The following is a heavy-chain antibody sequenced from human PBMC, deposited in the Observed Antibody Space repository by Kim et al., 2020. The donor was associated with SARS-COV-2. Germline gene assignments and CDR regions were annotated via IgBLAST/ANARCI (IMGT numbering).Heavy chain of an antibody. CDR1: GGSISSSSYY. Sequence: SETLSLTCTVSGGSISSSSYYWGWIRQPPGKGLEWIGSIYYSGSTYYNPSLKSRVTISADTSKNQFSLKLSSVTAADTAVFYCARLSSSRGRVGEVVYYFDYWGQGALVTVSS. J-gene: IGHJ4*02. CDR2: IYYSGST. CDR3: ARLSSSRGRVGEVVYYFDY. D-gene: IGHD3-10*01. V-gene: IGHV4-39*01.